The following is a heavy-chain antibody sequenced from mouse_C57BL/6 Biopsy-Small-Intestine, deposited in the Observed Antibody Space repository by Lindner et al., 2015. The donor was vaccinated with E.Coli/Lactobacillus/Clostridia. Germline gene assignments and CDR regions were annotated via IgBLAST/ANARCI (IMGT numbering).Heavy chain of an antibody. J-gene: IGHJ4*01. CDR3: ARNSNYGGHAMDY. D-gene: IGHD2-5*01. V-gene: IGHV1-42*01. Sequence: VQLQESGPELVKPGASVKVSCKASGFSFTGYYMNWVKQSPEKSLEWIGEINPNTGGTTYNQKFKAKATLTVDKSSSTAYMQLKSLTSEDSAVYYCARNSNYGGHAMDYWGQGTSVTVSS. CDR2: INPNTGGT. CDR1: GFSFTGYY.